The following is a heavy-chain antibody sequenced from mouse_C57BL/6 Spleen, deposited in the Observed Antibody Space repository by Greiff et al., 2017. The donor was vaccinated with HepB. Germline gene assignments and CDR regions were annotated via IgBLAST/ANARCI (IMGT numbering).Heavy chain of an antibody. D-gene: IGHD2-4*01. J-gene: IGHJ4*01. CDR1: GYAFSSSW. CDR2: IYPGDGDT. Sequence: VQLQQSGPELMKPGASVKISCKASGYAFSSSWMNWVKQRPGKGLEWIGRIYPGDGDTNYNGKFKGKATLTADKSSSTAYLQLSSLTSEDSAVYYCARACDYNYAMDYWGQGTSVTVSS. V-gene: IGHV1-82*01. CDR3: ARACDYNYAMDY.